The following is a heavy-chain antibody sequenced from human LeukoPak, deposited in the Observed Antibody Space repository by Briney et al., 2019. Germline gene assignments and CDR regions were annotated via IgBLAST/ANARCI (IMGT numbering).Heavy chain of an antibody. CDR2: INHSGST. CDR1: GGSFSGYH. D-gene: IGHD3-10*01. CDR3: ARGRGWFGGYFDY. Sequence: SETLSLTCAVYGGSFSGYHWSWIRQPPGKGLEWIGEINHSGSTNYNPSLKSRVTISVDTSKNQFSLKLSSVTAADTAVYYCARGRGWFGGYFDYWGQGTLVTVSS. V-gene: IGHV4-34*01. J-gene: IGHJ4*02.